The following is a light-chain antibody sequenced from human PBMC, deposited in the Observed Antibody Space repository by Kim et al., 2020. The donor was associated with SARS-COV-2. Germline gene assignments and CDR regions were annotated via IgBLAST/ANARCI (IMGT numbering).Light chain of an antibody. V-gene: IGLV1-40*01. CDR2: SNF. J-gene: IGLJ2*01. CDR3: QSYDSSLRGVL. CDR1: SSNIGGRYY. Sequence: QSITISCSGSSSNIGGRYYVHWYRQLPGTAPKLLIYSNFYRPSGVPDRFSGSRSGTSASLTITGLQAEDEAVYYCQSYDSSLRGVLFGRGTQLTVL.